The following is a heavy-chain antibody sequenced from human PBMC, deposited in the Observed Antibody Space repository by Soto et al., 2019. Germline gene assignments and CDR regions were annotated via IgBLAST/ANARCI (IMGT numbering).Heavy chain of an antibody. D-gene: IGHD5-18*01. CDR2: ISSSSSDI. CDR3: ARDIWSGFSYGTPGNY. V-gene: IGHV3-21*01. Sequence: GGSLRLSCAASGFTFSSYSMNWVRQAPGKGLEWVSSISSSSSDIYYADSVKGRFTISRDNAKNSLYLQMNSLRSEDTAVYYCARDIWSGFSYGTPGNYWGQGTLVTVSS. J-gene: IGHJ4*02. CDR1: GFTFSSYS.